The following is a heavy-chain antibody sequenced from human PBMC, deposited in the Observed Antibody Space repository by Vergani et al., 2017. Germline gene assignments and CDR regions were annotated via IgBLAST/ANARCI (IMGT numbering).Heavy chain of an antibody. D-gene: IGHD3-22*01. Sequence: QLQLQESGPGLVKPSETLSLTCTVSGGSISSSSYYWGWIRQPPGKGLEWIGSIYYSGSTNYNPSLKSRVTISADTSKNQFSLKLSSVTAADTALFYCARHRLYDSSGYDYWGEGTLVTVSS. CDR2: IYYSGST. V-gene: IGHV4-39*01. CDR1: GGSISSSSYY. CDR3: ARHRLYDSSGYDY. J-gene: IGHJ4*02.